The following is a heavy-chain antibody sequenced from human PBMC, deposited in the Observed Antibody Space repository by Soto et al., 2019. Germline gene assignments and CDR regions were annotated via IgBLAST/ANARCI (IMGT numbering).Heavy chain of an antibody. CDR3: AKDLPRGVRGVDPAYYYYGMDV. D-gene: IGHD3-10*01. Sequence: GGSLRLSCAASGFTFSSYWMHWVRQAPGKGLVWVSAISGSGGSTYYADSVKGRFTISRDNSKNTLYLQMNSLRAEDTAVYYWAKDLPRGVRGVDPAYYYYGMDVWGKGTTVTVSS. CDR1: GFTFSSYW. J-gene: IGHJ6*04. CDR2: ISGSGGST. V-gene: IGHV3-23*01.